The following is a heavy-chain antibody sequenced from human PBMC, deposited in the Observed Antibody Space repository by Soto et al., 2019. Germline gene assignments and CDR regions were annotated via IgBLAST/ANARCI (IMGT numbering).Heavy chain of an antibody. V-gene: IGHV3-66*01. J-gene: IGHJ4*02. CDR3: ARDPRAADY. CDR1: GFTVSTKY. CDR2: IYSGGST. Sequence: GGSLRLSCAASGFTVSTKYMSWVRQAPGKGLEWVSVIYSGGSTSYADSVRGRFTISRDNSKNTVNLQMNSLRAEDTAVYYCARDPRAADYWGQGTLVTGSS.